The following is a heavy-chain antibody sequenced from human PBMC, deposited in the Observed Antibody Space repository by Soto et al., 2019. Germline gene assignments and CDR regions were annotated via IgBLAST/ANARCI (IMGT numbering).Heavy chain of an antibody. CDR3: ARHGNGPGLSHYDSSGYYYYGMDV. D-gene: IGHD3-22*01. CDR2: IYPGDPDT. V-gene: IGHV5-51*01. Sequence: PGESLKISCKGSGYSFTSYWIGWVRQMPGKGLEWMGIIYPGDPDTRYSPSFQGQVTISADKSISTAYLQWSSLKASDTAMYYCARHGNGPGLSHYDSSGYYYYGMDVWGQGTTVTVSS. CDR1: GYSFTSYW. J-gene: IGHJ6*02.